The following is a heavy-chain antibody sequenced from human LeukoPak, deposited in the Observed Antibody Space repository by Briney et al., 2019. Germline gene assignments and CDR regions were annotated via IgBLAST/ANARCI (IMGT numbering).Heavy chain of an antibody. V-gene: IGHV4-59*12. J-gene: IGHJ3*02. CDR3: ARDMVYLAAAGRNAFDI. D-gene: IGHD6-13*01. Sequence: SETLSLTCTVSGGSISSYYWSWIRQSPGKGLEWIGYIYYTGSTNYNPSLKSRVSISVDTSKNQFSLQLNSVTPEDTAVYYCARDMVYLAAAGRNAFDIWGQGTMVTVSS. CDR1: GGSISSYY. CDR2: IYYTGST.